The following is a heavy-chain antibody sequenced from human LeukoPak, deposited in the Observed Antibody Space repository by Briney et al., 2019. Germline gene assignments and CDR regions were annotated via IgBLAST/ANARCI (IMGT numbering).Heavy chain of an antibody. CDR3: ARDGGIMDV. J-gene: IGHJ6*03. V-gene: IGHV3-30*03. CDR1: GFTFSSYG. D-gene: IGHD3-16*01. CDR2: ISYDGSHK. Sequence: PGGSLRLSCAASGFTFSSYGMHWVRQAPGKGLEWVAVISYDGSHKYYADSVKGRFTISRDNSKNTLYLQMNSLRAEDTAVYYCARDGGIMDVWGKGTTVTISS.